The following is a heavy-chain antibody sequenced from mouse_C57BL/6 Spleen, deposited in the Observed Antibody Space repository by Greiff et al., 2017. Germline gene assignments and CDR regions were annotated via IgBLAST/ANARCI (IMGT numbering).Heavy chain of an antibody. CDR3: ARHYGSSYPWYFDV. D-gene: IGHD1-1*01. CDR2: INPNNGGT. CDR1: GYTFTDYY. Sequence: VQLQQSGPELVKPGASVKISCKASGYTFTDYYMNWVKQSHGKSLEWIGDINPNNGGTSYNQKFKGKATLTVDKSSSTAYMELRSLTSEDSAVYYCARHYGSSYPWYFDVWGTGTTVTVSS. V-gene: IGHV1-26*01. J-gene: IGHJ1*03.